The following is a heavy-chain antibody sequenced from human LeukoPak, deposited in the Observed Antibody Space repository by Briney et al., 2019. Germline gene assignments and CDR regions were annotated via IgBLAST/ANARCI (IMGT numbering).Heavy chain of an antibody. CDR3: ARGAVDYGGFFDY. J-gene: IGHJ4*02. D-gene: IGHD4-23*01. Sequence: PSETLSLTCADYGGSFSRGGYYWSWIRHHPGKGLEWIGYIHYSGSTYYNPSLKSRVTISVDTSKNQFSLMLSSVTAADTAVYYCARGAVDYGGFFDYWGQGTLVTVSS. V-gene: IGHV4-31*11. CDR2: IHYSGST. CDR1: GGSFSRGGYY.